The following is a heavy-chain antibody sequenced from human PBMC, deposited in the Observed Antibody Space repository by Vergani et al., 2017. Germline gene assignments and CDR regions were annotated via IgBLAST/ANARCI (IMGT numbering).Heavy chain of an antibody. J-gene: IGHJ3*01. D-gene: IGHD5-12*01. Sequence: EVDLVESGGGLAQPGGSLRLSCAASGFLFSDYWLNWVRQSPGGGLEWVANIKQDGSEEFYVDSVKGRVTISRDNAKNSVFLQINGLRAEDTAVYYCARGGGEGYTGRTFEFWGQGTTVTVSS. CDR1: GFLFSDYW. V-gene: IGHV3-7*01. CDR2: IKQDGSEE. CDR3: ARGGGEGYTGRTFEF.